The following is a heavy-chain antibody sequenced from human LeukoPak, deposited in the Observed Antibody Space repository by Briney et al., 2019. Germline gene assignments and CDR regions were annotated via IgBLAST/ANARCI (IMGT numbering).Heavy chain of an antibody. CDR2: INAGNGNT. V-gene: IGHV1-3*01. D-gene: IGHD3-22*01. Sequence: ASVKVPCKASGYTFTSYAMHWVRQAPGQRLEWMGWINAGNGNTKYSQKFQGRVTITRDTSASTAYMELSSLRSEDTAVYYCARGLSSGYYYADYWGQGTLVTVSS. CDR1: GYTFTSYA. CDR3: ARGLSSGYYYADY. J-gene: IGHJ4*02.